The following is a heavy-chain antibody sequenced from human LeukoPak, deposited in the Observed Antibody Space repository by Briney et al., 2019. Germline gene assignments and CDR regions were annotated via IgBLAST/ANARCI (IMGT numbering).Heavy chain of an antibody. CDR1: GFTFTSSA. V-gene: IGHV1-58*01. D-gene: IGHD3-10*01. J-gene: IGHJ4*02. Sequence: ASVKVSCKASGFTFTSSAVQWVRQARGQRLEWIGWIVVGSGNTNYAQKFQERVTITWDMSTSTAYMELSSLRSEDTAVYYCAADLHYYGSGSFGPTLYYFDYWGQGTLVTVSS. CDR2: IVVGSGNT. CDR3: AADLHYYGSGSFGPTLYYFDY.